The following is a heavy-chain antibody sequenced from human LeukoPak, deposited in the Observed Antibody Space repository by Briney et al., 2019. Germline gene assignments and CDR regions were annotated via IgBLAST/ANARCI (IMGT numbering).Heavy chain of an antibody. J-gene: IGHJ5*02. CDR2: ISSSSSYI. Sequence: PGGSLRLSCAASGFTFSSYSMNWVRQAPGKGLEWVSSISSSSSYIYYADSVKGRFTISRDNAKNSLYLQMNSLRAEDTAVYYCARERVVRNWLDPWGQGTLVTVS. CDR1: GFTFSSYS. CDR3: ARERVVRNWLDP. D-gene: IGHD2-2*01. V-gene: IGHV3-21*01.